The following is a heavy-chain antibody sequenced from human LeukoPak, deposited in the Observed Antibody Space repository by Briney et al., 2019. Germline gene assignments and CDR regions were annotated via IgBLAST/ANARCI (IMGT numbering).Heavy chain of an antibody. CDR3: ARVDTAMAISPLGY. Sequence: PGGSLRLSCAASGFTFSSYAMSWVRQAPGKGLEWVSSISGSGGSTYYADSVKGRFTISRDNSKNTLYLQMNRLRAEDTAVYYCARVDTAMAISPLGYWGQGTLVTVSS. CDR2: ISGSGGST. V-gene: IGHV3-23*01. CDR1: GFTFSSYA. J-gene: IGHJ4*02. D-gene: IGHD5-18*01.